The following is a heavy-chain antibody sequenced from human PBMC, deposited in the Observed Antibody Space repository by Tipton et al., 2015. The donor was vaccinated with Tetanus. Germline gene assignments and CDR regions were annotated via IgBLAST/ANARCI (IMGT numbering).Heavy chain of an antibody. CDR3: ARVSREYSDSSGLDY. D-gene: IGHD3-22*01. Sequence: QLVQSGAEVKKPGSSVKVSCKASGGTFSSYAISWVRQAPGQGLEWMGGIIPIFGTANYAQNFQGRVTITADKSTSTAYMELSSLRSEDTVVYYCARVSREYSDSSGLDYWGQGTLVTVSS. CDR2: IIPIFGTA. CDR1: GGTFSSYA. V-gene: IGHV1-69*06. J-gene: IGHJ4*02.